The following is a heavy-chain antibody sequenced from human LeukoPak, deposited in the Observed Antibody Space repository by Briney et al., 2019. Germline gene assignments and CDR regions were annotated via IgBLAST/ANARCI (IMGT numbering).Heavy chain of an antibody. CDR3: ARRVAGSYHDAFDI. D-gene: IGHD1-26*01. V-gene: IGHV5-51*01. CDR1: GYIFTSYW. CDR2: IYPGDSDT. J-gene: IGHJ3*02. Sequence: GESLKISCTGSGYIFTSYWIGWVRQMPWKGLEWMGIIYPGDSDTRYSPSFQGQVTISADKSISTAYLQWSSLRASDTAMYYCARRVAGSYHDAFDIWGQGTMVTVSS.